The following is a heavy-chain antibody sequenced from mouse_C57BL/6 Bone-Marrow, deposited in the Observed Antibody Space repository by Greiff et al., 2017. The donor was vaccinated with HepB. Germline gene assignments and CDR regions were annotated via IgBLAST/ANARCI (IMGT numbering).Heavy chain of an antibody. CDR3: TFYYSKTCWYFDV. Sequence: VQLQQSGAELVRPGASVKLSCTASGFNIKDDYMHWVKQRPEQGLEWIGWIDPENGDTEYASKFQGKATITADTSSNPAYLQLSSLTSEDTAVYYCTFYYSKTCWYFDVWGTGTTVTVSS. CDR2: IDPENGDT. J-gene: IGHJ1*03. D-gene: IGHD2-5*01. V-gene: IGHV14-4*01. CDR1: GFNIKDDY.